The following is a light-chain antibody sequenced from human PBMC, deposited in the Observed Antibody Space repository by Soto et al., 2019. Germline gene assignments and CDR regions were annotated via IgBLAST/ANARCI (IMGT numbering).Light chain of an antibody. CDR3: SSNAGSSHLV. CDR2: EVT. CDR1: SGDVGGYNF. Sequence: QSVLTQPPSASGSPGRSVTISCTGASGDVGGYNFVSWYQQHPGKAPKLLIYEVTKRPSGVPDRFSGSRSGSTASLTVSGLQAQDDADYNSSSNAGSSHLVLGNGTKVIV. J-gene: IGLJ1*01. V-gene: IGLV2-8*01.